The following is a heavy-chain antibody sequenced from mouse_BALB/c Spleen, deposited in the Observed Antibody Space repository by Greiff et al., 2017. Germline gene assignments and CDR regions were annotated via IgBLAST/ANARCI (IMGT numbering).Heavy chain of an antibody. V-gene: IGHV5-17*02. CDR1: GFTFSSFG. D-gene: IGHD2-14*01. CDR2: ISSGSSTI. J-gene: IGHJ4*01. Sequence: EVQVVESGGGLVQPGGSRNLSCAASGFTFSSFGMHWVRQAPEKGLEWVAYISSGSSTIYYADTVKGRFTISRDNPKNNLFLQMTSLRSEDTAMYYCARAPVRGVPMDYWGQGTSVTVSA. CDR3: ARAPVRGVPMDY.